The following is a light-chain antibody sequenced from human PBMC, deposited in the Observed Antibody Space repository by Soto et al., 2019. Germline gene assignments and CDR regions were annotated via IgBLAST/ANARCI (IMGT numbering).Light chain of an antibody. Sequence: DIQMTQSPSSLSASVGDRVTITCRASQSISSYLNWYQQKPGKAPKLLIYDAYSLESGVPSRFSGRRSGTEFTLTIAGLQPDDFATYFCQQTYSIPLTFGGGTKVDIK. CDR3: QQTYSIPLT. CDR1: QSISSY. CDR2: DAY. J-gene: IGKJ4*01. V-gene: IGKV1-39*01.